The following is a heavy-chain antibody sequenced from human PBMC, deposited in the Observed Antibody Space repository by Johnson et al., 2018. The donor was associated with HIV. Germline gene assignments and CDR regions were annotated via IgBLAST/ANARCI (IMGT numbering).Heavy chain of an antibody. CDR1: GFTFSSYG. Sequence: QVQLVESGGGVVQPGRSLRLSCAASGFTFSSYGMHWVRQAPGKGLEWVAVIWYDGSNKNYADSVKGRFTISRDNSKNTLYLQMNSLRAEDTAVYYCARDATYYYDSSGYHDAFDIWGQGTMVTVSS. CDR3: ARDATYYYDSSGYHDAFDI. J-gene: IGHJ3*02. V-gene: IGHV3-33*01. CDR2: IWYDGSNK. D-gene: IGHD3-22*01.